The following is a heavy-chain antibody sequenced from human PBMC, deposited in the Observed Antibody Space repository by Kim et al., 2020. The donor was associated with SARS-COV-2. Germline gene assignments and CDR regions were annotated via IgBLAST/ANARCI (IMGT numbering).Heavy chain of an antibody. J-gene: IGHJ6*02. V-gene: IGHV3-74*01. Sequence: GGSLRLSCGASGFTFNFYWLQWVRQAPGKGLVWVSRINGDGSKTDYADSVRGRFTISRDNAKNTLYLQMNSLRVEDTAVYYCTREKLLWVGDPIGLNEMEVWREGARVTVS. D-gene: IGHD3-10*01. CDR1: GFTFNFYW. CDR2: INGDGSKT. CDR3: TREKLLWVGDPIGLNEMEV.